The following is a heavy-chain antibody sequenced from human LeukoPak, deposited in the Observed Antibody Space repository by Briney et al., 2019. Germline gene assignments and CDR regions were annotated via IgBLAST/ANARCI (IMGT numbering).Heavy chain of an antibody. V-gene: IGHV3-30*16. Sequence: GRSLRLSCAASGFTLSSYAMHWLPQAPGKGLEWVAVISYDGSNKYYADSVKGRFTISRDHSKNTLYLQMNSLRAEDTAVYYCARTYSSSSHIDYWGQGTLVTVSS. CDR3: ARTYSSSSHIDY. J-gene: IGHJ4*02. CDR2: ISYDGSNK. D-gene: IGHD6-6*01. CDR1: GFTLSSYA.